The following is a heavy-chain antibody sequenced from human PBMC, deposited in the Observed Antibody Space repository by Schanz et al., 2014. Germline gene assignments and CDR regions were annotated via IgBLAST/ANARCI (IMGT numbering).Heavy chain of an antibody. V-gene: IGHV3-23*04. J-gene: IGHJ4*02. CDR1: GFGFSSYS. CDR2: MNESHSTI. Sequence: EVQLVESGGGLIQPGGSLRLSCAASGFGFSSYSMNWVRQARGKGLEWVSAMNESHSTIYYADSVRGRFTISRDNAENTLFLQMNSLRAEDTAVYYCARERRNADLDYWGQGTLGTVSS. CDR3: ARERRNADLDY. D-gene: IGHD1-1*01.